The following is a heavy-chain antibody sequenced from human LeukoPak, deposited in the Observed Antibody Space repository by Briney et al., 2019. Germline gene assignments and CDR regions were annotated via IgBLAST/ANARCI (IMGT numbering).Heavy chain of an antibody. CDR2: INADNGNT. V-gene: IGHV1-3*01. J-gene: IGHJ6*02. CDR3: AKVTTVTKGDWYYYYGMDV. CDR1: GYTFTSYA. D-gene: IGHD4-17*01. Sequence: ASVKVSCKASGYTFTSYAMHWVRQAPGQRLEWMGWINADNGNTKYSQKFQGRVTITRDTSASTAYMELSSLRSEDTAVYYCAKVTTVTKGDWYYYYGMDVWGQGTTVTVSS.